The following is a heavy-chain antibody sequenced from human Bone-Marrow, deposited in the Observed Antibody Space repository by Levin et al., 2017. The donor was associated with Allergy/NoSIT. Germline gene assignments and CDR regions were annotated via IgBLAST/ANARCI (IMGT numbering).Heavy chain of an antibody. CDR2: ISNSGSS. J-gene: IGHJ2*01. Sequence: SETLSLTGTVSGDSISTYYWSWVRQPPGKGLEWMGHISNSGSSHYNPSLKSRVTMSVDTPKQFSLKLSSVTPADTAVYYCARVRSLTMISGYFDLWGRGTLVTVSS. V-gene: IGHV4-59*01. CDR3: ARVRSLTMISGYFDL. CDR1: GDSISTYY. D-gene: IGHD3/OR15-3a*01.